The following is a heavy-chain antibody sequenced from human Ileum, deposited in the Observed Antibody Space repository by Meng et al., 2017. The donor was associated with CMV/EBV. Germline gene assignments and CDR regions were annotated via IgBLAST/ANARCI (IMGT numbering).Heavy chain of an antibody. CDR3: AKDNQGYCGSSSCYTSYFDY. J-gene: IGHJ4*02. CDR1: GFTFSSYA. V-gene: IGHV3-23*01. Sequence: GGSLRLSCAASGFTFSSYAMGWVRQAPGKGLEWVSGIGSSGGITYYADSVKGRFTISRDNSKNTLYMQMNSLRAEDTALYYCAKDNQGYCGSSSCYTSYFDYWGQGMLVTVSS. CDR2: IGSSGGIT. D-gene: IGHD2-2*02.